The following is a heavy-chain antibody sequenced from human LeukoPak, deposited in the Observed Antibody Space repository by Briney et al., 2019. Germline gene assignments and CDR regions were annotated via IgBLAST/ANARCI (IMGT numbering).Heavy chain of an antibody. CDR1: GFTFDNYA. CDR2: ISGDGSIT. CDR3: AKDNWVATRGHYGFDY. D-gene: IGHD5-12*01. V-gene: IGHV3-43*02. Sequence: GGSLRLSCAASGFTFDNYAMHWVRQPPGKGLECVSLISGDGSITYYADSVKGRFTISRDNSKNSLFLQMNSLRTEDTALYYCAKDNWVATRGHYGFDYWGQGTLVTVSS. J-gene: IGHJ4*02.